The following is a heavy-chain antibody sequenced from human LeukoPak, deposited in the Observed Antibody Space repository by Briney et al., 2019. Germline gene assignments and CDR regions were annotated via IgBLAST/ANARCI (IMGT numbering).Heavy chain of an antibody. V-gene: IGHV3-30-3*01. D-gene: IGHD3-3*01. CDR1: GFTFSSYA. J-gene: IGHJ3*02. CDR3: ARDPHTIFGVVTPDAFDI. CDR2: ISYDGSNK. Sequence: GRSLRLSCAASGFTFSSYAMHWVRHAPGKGLGWVAVISYDGSNKYYADSVKGRFTISRDNSKNTLYLQMNSLRAEDTAVYYCARDPHTIFGVVTPDAFDIWGQGTMVTVSS.